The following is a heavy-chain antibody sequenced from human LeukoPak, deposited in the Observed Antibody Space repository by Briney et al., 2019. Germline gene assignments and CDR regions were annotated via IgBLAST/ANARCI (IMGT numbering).Heavy chain of an antibody. Sequence: GGSLRLSCSASGFTFSSYAMSWVRQAPGKGLEWVSGTSGSGGSTYYADSVKGRFTISRDNAKNTLYLQMNSLRAEDTAVYYCARVPYCSGGSCYQSLFDYWGQGTLVTVSS. J-gene: IGHJ4*02. D-gene: IGHD2-15*01. CDR1: GFTFSSYA. CDR3: ARVPYCSGGSCYQSLFDY. CDR2: TSGSGGST. V-gene: IGHV3-23*01.